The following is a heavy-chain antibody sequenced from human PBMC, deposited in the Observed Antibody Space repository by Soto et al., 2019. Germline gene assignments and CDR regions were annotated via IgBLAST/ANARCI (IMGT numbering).Heavy chain of an antibody. CDR1: GGSVSSGSYY. CDR3: ARDGSGYRSRASPMDV. D-gene: IGHD3-22*01. CDR2: IYYSGST. J-gene: IGHJ6*02. Sequence: SETLSLTCTVSGGSVSSGSYYWSWIRQPPGKGLEWIGYIYYSGSTNYNPSLKSRVTISVDTSKNQFSLKLSSVTAADTAVYYCARDGSGYRSRASPMDVWGQGTTVTVSS. V-gene: IGHV4-61*01.